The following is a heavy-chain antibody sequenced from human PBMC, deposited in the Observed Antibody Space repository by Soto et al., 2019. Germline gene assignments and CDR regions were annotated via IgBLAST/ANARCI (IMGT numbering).Heavy chain of an antibody. D-gene: IGHD6-13*01. V-gene: IGHV3-48*02. CDR2: ITSSGTTV. J-gene: IGHJ4*02. Sequence: EVHLVESGGGLVQPGGSLRLSCAASGFTFSSYSLNCVRQAPGKGLEWGSYITSSGTTVYYADSVRGRFTISRDNAKNSLYLQMNSLRDDDTAVYYCARGSSNWAYYFDFWGQGPLVTVSS. CDR1: GFTFSSYS. CDR3: ARGSSNWAYYFDF.